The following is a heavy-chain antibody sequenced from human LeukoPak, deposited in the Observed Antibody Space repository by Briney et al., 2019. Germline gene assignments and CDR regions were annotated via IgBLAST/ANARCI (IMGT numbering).Heavy chain of an antibody. CDR3: ASVTGYSSSWYQAEYFQH. CDR2: IYHSGST. D-gene: IGHD6-13*01. CDR1: GGSISSSNW. V-gene: IGHV4-4*02. J-gene: IGHJ1*01. Sequence: SGTLSLTCAVSGGSISSSNWWSWVRQPPGKGLEWIGEIYHSGSTNYNPSLKSRVTISVDTSKNQFSLKLSSVTAADTAVYYCASVTGYSSSWYQAEYFQHWGQGTLVTVSS.